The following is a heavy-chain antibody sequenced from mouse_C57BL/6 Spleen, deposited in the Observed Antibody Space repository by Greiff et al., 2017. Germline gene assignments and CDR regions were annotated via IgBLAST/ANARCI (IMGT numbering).Heavy chain of an antibody. CDR3: AKGSNLAWFAY. D-gene: IGHD2-5*01. CDR1: GYSITSGYY. Sequence: EVQLQESGPGLVKPSQSLSLTCSVTGYSITSGYYWNWIRQFPGNKLEWMGYISYDGSNNYNPSLKNRISITRDTSKNQFFLKLNSVTTEDTATYYCAKGSNLAWFAYWGQGTLVTVSA. J-gene: IGHJ3*01. CDR2: ISYDGSN. V-gene: IGHV3-6*01.